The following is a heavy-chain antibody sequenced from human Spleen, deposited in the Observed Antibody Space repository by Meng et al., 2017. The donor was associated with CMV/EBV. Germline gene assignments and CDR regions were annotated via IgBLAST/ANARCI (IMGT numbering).Heavy chain of an antibody. CDR3: ARSACGGDCSSGGEFDY. D-gene: IGHD2-21*01. V-gene: IGHV3-30*04. J-gene: IGHJ4*02. CDR1: FTFSSYA. CDR2: ISYDGSNK. Sequence: FTFSSYAMHWVRQAPGKGLEWVAVISYDGSNKYYADSVQGRFTISRDNSKNTLYLQMNSLRAEDTAVYYCARSACGGDCSSGGEFDYWGQGTLVTVSS.